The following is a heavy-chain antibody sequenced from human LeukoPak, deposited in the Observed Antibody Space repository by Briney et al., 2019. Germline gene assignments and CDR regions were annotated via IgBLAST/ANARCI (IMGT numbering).Heavy chain of an antibody. J-gene: IGHJ6*02. V-gene: IGHV4-34*01. CDR3: ARNYDSSGYYFPHYYYYGMDV. CDR2: INHSGST. CDR1: GGSFSAYY. Sequence: SETLSLTCAVYGGSFSAYYWSWIRQPPGKGLEWIGEINHSGSTNYNPSLKSRVTISVDTSKNQFSLKLSSVTAADTAVYYCARNYDSSGYYFPHYYYYGMDVWGQGTTVTVSS. D-gene: IGHD3-22*01.